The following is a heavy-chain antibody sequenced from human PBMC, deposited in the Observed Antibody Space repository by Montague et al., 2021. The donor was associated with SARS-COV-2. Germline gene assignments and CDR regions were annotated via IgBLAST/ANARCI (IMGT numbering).Heavy chain of an antibody. CDR2: IYFSGST. CDR3: TRPSLGWNTD. V-gene: IGHV4-59*08. Sequence: SETLSLTCTVSGDSMTDSYWSWIRQPPGKGLGYIGYIYFSGSTNYNPSLKSRLTISVDTSKNQFSLKLSSVTAADTAVYFCTRPSLGWNTDWGQGTLVTVSS. D-gene: IGHD1-1*01. CDR1: GDSMTDSY. J-gene: IGHJ1*01.